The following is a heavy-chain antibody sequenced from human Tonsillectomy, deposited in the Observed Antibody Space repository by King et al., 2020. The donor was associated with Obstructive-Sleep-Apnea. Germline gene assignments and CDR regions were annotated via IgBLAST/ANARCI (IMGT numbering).Heavy chain of an antibody. J-gene: IGHJ4*02. Sequence: VQLQESGPGLVKPSETLSLTCTVSGGSISSSSYYWGWIRQPPGKGLEWIGSIYYSGSTYYNPSFKSRVTVSVDTSKNQFFLKLTSVTAADTAVYYCASLIRDGYNYPAFDYWGQGTLVTVSS. CDR2: IYYSGST. CDR1: GGSISSSSYY. D-gene: IGHD5-24*01. CDR3: ASLIRDGYNYPAFDY. V-gene: IGHV4-39*07.